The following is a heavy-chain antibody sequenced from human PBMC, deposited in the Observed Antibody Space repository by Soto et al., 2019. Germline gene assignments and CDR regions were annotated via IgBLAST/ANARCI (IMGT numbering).Heavy chain of an antibody. J-gene: IGHJ5*02. CDR2: ISGDGTGT. CDR1: GFIFRNYG. Sequence: EVQLLESGGGLVQPGGSLRLSCAGSGFIFRNYGMRWVRQAPEKGLEWVSAISGDGTGTYYADSVKGRFAISRDNSRNTLYLQMSSLRAEDTALYYCVFYDVLTGFDHWGQGTLVTVSS. CDR3: VFYDVLTGFDH. D-gene: IGHD3-9*01. V-gene: IGHV3-23*01.